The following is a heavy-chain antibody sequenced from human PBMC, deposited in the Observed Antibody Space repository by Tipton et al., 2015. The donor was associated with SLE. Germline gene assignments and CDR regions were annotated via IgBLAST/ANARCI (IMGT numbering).Heavy chain of an antibody. CDR1: GGSISSHY. CDR3: ARALSGYGSGSCFDY. CDR2: IYYSGST. Sequence: TLSLTCTVSGGSISSHYWSWIRQPPGKGLEWIGYIYYSGSTNYNPSLKSRVTISVDTSKNQFSLKLSSVTAADTAVYYCARALSGYGSGSCFDYWGQGTLVTVSS. D-gene: IGHD3-10*01. V-gene: IGHV4-59*11. J-gene: IGHJ4*02.